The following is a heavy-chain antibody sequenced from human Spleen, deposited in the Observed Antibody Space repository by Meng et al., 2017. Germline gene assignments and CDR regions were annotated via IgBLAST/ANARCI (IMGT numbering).Heavy chain of an antibody. CDR2: IYPGDSDT. CDR3: ARPDYYDSNNAFDI. CDR1: GYSFTNYW. Sequence: KVSCKGSGYSFTNYWIGWVRQRPGKGLEWMGIIYPGDSDTRYSPSFQGQVTISADKSISTAYLQWSSLKASDTAMYYCARPDYYDSNNAFDIWGQGTMVTVSS. V-gene: IGHV5-51*01. D-gene: IGHD3-22*01. J-gene: IGHJ3*02.